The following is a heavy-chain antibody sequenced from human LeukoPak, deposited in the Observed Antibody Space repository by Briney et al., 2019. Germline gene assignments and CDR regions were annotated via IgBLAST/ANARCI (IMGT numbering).Heavy chain of an antibody. Sequence: GGSLRLSCAASGFTFSSYAMHWVRQAPGKGLEWVAVISYDGSNKYYADSVKGRFTISRDNSKNTLYLQMNSLRAEDTAVYYCARGRATMVTYEDFDYWGQGTLVTVSS. V-gene: IGHV3-30*04. CDR2: ISYDGSNK. CDR3: ARGRATMVTYEDFDY. J-gene: IGHJ4*02. CDR1: GFTFSSYA. D-gene: IGHD3-10*01.